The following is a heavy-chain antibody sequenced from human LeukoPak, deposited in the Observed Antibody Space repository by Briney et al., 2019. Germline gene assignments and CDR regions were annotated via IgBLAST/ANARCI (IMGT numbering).Heavy chain of an antibody. V-gene: IGHV3-30*02. Sequence: GGSLRLSCAASGFTFSSYGMHWVRQAPGKGLEWVAFIRYDGSNKYYADSVKGRFTISRDNSKNTLYLQMNSLRAEDTAVYYCAKDESQQLRENWFDPWGQGTLVTVSS. CDR1: GFTFSSYG. J-gene: IGHJ5*02. D-gene: IGHD6-13*01. CDR2: IRYDGSNK. CDR3: AKDESQQLRENWFDP.